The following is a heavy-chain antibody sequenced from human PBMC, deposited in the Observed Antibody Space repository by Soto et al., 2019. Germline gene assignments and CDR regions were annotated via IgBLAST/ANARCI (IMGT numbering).Heavy chain of an antibody. D-gene: IGHD1-26*01. CDR2: ISAYNANT. Sequence: QVHLVQSGAEVKKPGASVKVSCKASGYTFTTYGIAWVRQAPGQGLEWMGWISAYNANTDYAQRLQGRVTITPDTSTSTAHMALRSLRSDDTAVYYCARGRYLDYWGQGTLVTVSS. CDR1: GYTFTTYG. CDR3: ARGRYLDY. J-gene: IGHJ4*02. V-gene: IGHV1-18*01.